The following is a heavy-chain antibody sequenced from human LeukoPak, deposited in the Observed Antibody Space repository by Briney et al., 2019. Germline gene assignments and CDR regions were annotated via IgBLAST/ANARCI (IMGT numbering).Heavy chain of an antibody. D-gene: IGHD6-19*01. CDR2: IRYDGTNK. CDR3: ARRSGVAVAGAFDY. V-gene: IGHV3-30*02. CDR1: GFTFSSYG. J-gene: IGHJ4*02. Sequence: GGSLRLSCAASGFTFSSYGMHWVRQAPGKGLEWVAFIRYDGTNKYYADSVKGRFTISRDNSKNTLYLQMNSLRAEDTAVYFCARRSGVAVAGAFDYWGQGTLVTVSS.